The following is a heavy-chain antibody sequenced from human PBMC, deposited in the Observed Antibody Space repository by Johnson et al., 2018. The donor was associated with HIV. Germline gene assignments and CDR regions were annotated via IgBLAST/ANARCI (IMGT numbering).Heavy chain of an antibody. CDR2: IKQDGREK. D-gene: IGHD3-9*01. CDR3: AKDLRVFDWFNAYDAFDI. Sequence: EVQLVESGGGLVHPGGSLRLSCATSGFTFSSYWMSWVRQAPGKGLEWVANIKQDGREKYYVDSVKGRFTISRDNSKNTLYLQMNSLRADDTAVYYCAKDLRVFDWFNAYDAFDIWGQGTMVTVSS. J-gene: IGHJ3*02. V-gene: IGHV3-7*01. CDR1: GFTFSSYW.